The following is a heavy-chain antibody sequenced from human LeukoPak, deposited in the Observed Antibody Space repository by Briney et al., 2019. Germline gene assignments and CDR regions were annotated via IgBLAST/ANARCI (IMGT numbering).Heavy chain of an antibody. CDR1: GGSSSGYY. V-gene: IGHV4-34*01. Sequence: SETLSPTCALYGGSSSGYYCSGIPQHPRKRLEWIGEINHSGTTNYNPSLSSRATITVDTSYNQFSLKLSSLTAADTAVYYCASDPAITLLRGVIDYWGQGTLVTVSS. CDR3: ASDPAITLLRGVIDY. D-gene: IGHD3-10*01. CDR2: INHSGTT. J-gene: IGHJ4*02.